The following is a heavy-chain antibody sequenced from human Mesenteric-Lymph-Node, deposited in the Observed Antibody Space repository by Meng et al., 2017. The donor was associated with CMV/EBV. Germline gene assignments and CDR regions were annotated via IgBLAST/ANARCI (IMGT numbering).Heavy chain of an antibody. CDR3: ARPTLYSYGFPTNHYYGMDL. D-gene: IGHD5-18*01. CDR1: GFTFSAYS. J-gene: IGHJ6*02. CDR2: ITNSGSRI. V-gene: IGHV3-21*01. Sequence: GGSLRLSCAASGFTFSAYSMNWVRQAPGKGLEWVASITNSGSRIHYADSVKGRFTISRDNSQNTLYLQMHSLRVEDTAVYYCARPTLYSYGFPTNHYYGMDLWGQGTTVTVSS.